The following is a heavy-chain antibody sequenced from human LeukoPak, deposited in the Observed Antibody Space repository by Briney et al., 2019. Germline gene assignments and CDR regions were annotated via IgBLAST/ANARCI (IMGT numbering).Heavy chain of an antibody. Sequence: ASVKVSCKASGYTFTSYGISWVRQAPGQGLEWMGWISAYNGNTNYAQKLQGRVTMTTDTSTSTAYMELRSLRSNDTAVYYCARAFYYGSGSYYLDYYFDYWGQGTLVTVSS. CDR1: GYTFTSYG. D-gene: IGHD3-10*01. J-gene: IGHJ4*02. CDR2: ISAYNGNT. CDR3: ARAFYYGSGSYYLDYYFDY. V-gene: IGHV1-18*01.